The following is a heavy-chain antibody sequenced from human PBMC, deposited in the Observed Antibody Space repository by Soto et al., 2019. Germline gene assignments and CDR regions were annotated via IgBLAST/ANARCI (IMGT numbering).Heavy chain of an antibody. D-gene: IGHD1-1*01. J-gene: IGHJ5*02. V-gene: IGHV1-18*01. Sequence: ASVKVSCKASGYTFTSYGISWVRQAPGQGLEWMGWISAYNGNTNYAQKLQGRVTMTTDTSTSTAYMELRSLRSDDTAVYYCARHRWRQTVNDNRLDPCAQGTMVSVSS. CDR3: ARHRWRQTVNDNRLDP. CDR2: ISAYNGNT. CDR1: GYTFTSYG.